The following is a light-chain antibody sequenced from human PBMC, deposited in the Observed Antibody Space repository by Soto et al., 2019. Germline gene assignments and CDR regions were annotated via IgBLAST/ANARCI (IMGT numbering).Light chain of an antibody. CDR1: SSDVGGYNY. Sequence: QSVLTQPASVSGSPGQSITISCTGTSSDVGGYNYVSWYQQHPGKAPKLMIYEVSNRPSGVSNRFSGSKSGNTASLTIFGLQAEDEADHYCSSYTNINTRACVFGTGTKVTVL. V-gene: IGLV2-14*01. CDR3: SSYTNINTRACV. J-gene: IGLJ1*01. CDR2: EVS.